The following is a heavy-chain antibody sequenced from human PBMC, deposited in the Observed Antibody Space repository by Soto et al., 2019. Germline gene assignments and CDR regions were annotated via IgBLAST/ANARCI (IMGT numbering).Heavy chain of an antibody. CDR2: ISYEGSNT. Sequence: PGGSLRLSCVASGFTFDTYGIHWVRQAPGKGLQWVALISYEGSNTYYADSVRGRFTISRDNSKSTLYLQMNTLRPEDTGLYYCARVTPGNNLYYFSGLDFWGQGTSVTVSS. V-gene: IGHV3-30-3*01. CDR1: GFTFDTYG. J-gene: IGHJ6*02. CDR3: ARVTPGNNLYYFSGLDF. D-gene: IGHD1-1*01.